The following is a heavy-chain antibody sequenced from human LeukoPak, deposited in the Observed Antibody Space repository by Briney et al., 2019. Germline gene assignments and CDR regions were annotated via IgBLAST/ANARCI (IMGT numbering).Heavy chain of an antibody. V-gene: IGHV4-59*01. CDR2: IYYSGST. J-gene: IGHJ4*02. D-gene: IGHD4-23*01. Sequence: SETLSLTCTVSGGSISSYYWSWIRQPPGKGLEWIGYIYYSGSTNYNPSLKSRVTISVDTSKNQFSLKLSSVTAADTAVYYCARLGSNSLVSGRGIFDYWGQGTLVTVSS. CDR1: GGSISSYY. CDR3: ARLGSNSLVSGRGIFDY.